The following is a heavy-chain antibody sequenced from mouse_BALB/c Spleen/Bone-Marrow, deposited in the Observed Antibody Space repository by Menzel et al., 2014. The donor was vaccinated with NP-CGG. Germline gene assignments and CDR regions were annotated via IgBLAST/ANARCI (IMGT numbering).Heavy chain of an antibody. J-gene: IGHJ1*01. V-gene: IGHV1S81*02. CDR3: TRSGTSWLLLSWYIGV. D-gene: IGHD2-3*01. CDR1: GYTFPSYY. CDR2: INPSNGGT. Sequence: QVQPKESGAELVKPGASGKLSCKGSGYTFPSYYMYWVKQRPGQGLERIGEINPSNGGTNFNEKFKSKATLTVDKSSSTAYMQLSSLTSEDSAVYYCTRSGTSWLLLSWYIGVWRAATTIPFSS.